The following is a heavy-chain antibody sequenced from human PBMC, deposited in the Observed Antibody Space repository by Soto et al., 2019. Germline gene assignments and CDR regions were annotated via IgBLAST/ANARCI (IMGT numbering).Heavy chain of an antibody. Sequence: PGESLKISCKGSGYSFTSYWIGWVRQMPGKGLEWMGIIYPGDSDTRYSPSFKGQVTISADKSISTAYLQWSSLKASDTAMYYCARHDSSSWSSYYGMDVWGQGTTVTVSS. D-gene: IGHD6-13*01. V-gene: IGHV5-51*01. CDR2: IYPGDSDT. J-gene: IGHJ6*02. CDR1: GYSFTSYW. CDR3: ARHDSSSWSSYYGMDV.